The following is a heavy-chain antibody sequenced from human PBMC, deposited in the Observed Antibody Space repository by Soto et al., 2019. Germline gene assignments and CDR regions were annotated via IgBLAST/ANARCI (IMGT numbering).Heavy chain of an antibody. Sequence: QVQLVQSGAEVKKPGDSVKVSCSASGYTFTHFYITWVRQAPGQGLDWMGAISPHNFNTNFAQKFKGRVTLTTDTSTTTAYMELRSLRSGDMAVYYCARYEGGYDILTGYYKAHHFDYWGQGVLVTVSS. V-gene: IGHV1-18*03. CDR1: GYTFTHFY. J-gene: IGHJ4*02. D-gene: IGHD3-9*01. CDR3: ARYEGGYDILTGYYKAHHFDY. CDR2: ISPHNFNT.